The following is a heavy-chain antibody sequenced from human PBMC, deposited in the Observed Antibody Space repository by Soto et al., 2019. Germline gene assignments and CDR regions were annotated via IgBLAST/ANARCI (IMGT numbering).Heavy chain of an antibody. Sequence: GGSLRLSCAATGFTFSSYWMSWVRQAPGKGLEWVANIKQDGSEKYYVDSVKGRFTISRDNDKNSLYLQMNSLRAEDTAVYYCARDGGYVDTAIYYYYYGMDVWGQGTTVTVSS. CDR3: ARDGGYVDTAIYYYYYGMDV. CDR2: IKQDGSEK. CDR1: GFTFSSYW. V-gene: IGHV3-7*01. J-gene: IGHJ6*02. D-gene: IGHD5-18*01.